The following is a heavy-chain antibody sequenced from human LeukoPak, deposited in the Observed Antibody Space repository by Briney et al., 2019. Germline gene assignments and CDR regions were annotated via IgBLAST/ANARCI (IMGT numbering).Heavy chain of an antibody. Sequence: GESLKISCKGSGYNFTNFWIGWVRQMPGKGLEWMGIIYPGDSDTRYSPSFQGQVTISADKSISTAYLQWSSLKASDTAMYYCARSSVEIAAQIDYWGQGTLVTVFS. CDR3: ARSSVEIAAQIDY. CDR2: IYPGDSDT. V-gene: IGHV5-51*01. CDR1: GYNFTNFW. D-gene: IGHD2-15*01. J-gene: IGHJ4*02.